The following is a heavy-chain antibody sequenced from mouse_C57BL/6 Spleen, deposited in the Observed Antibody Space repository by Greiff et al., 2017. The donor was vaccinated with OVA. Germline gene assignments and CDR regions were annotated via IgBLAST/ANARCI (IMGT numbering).Heavy chain of an antibody. CDR2: IYPRDGST. CDR3: ASLPYYYGSSHYAMDY. D-gene: IGHD1-1*01. Sequence: VQLMESDAELVKPGASVKISCKVSGYTFTDHTIHWMKQRPEQGLEWIGYIYPRDGSTKYNEKFKGKATLTADKSSSTAYMQLNSLTSEDSAVYCCASLPYYYGSSHYAMDYWGQGTSVTVSS. CDR1: GYTFTDHT. J-gene: IGHJ4*01. V-gene: IGHV1-78*01.